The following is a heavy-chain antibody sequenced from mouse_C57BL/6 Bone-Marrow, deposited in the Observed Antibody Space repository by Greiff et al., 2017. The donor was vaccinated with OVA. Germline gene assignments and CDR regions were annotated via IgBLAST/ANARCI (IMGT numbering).Heavy chain of an antibody. CDR3: TRGYSNYYAMDY. D-gene: IGHD2-5*01. CDR2: IDPETGGT. CDR1: GYTFTDYE. Sequence: QVQLQQSGAELVRPGASVTLSCKASGYTFTDYEMHWVKQTPVHGLEWIGAIDPETGGTAYNQKFKGKAILTADKSSSTAYMELLSLTSYDSAVYYCTRGYSNYYAMDYWGQGTSVTVSS. J-gene: IGHJ4*01. V-gene: IGHV1-15*01.